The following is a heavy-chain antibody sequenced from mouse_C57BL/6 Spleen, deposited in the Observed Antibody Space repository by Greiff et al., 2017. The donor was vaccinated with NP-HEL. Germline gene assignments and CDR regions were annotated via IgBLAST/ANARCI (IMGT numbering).Heavy chain of an antibody. D-gene: IGHD1-1*01. J-gene: IGHJ2*01. CDR1: GFNIKDYY. CDR2: IDPEDGET. V-gene: IGHV14-2*01. Sequence: VHVKQSGAELVKPGASVKLSCTASGFNIKDYYMHWVKQRTEQGLEWIGRIDPEDGETKYAPKFQGKATITADTSSNTAYLQLSSLTSEDTAVYYCVNYYGSNFDYWGQGTTLTVSS. CDR3: VNYYGSNFDY.